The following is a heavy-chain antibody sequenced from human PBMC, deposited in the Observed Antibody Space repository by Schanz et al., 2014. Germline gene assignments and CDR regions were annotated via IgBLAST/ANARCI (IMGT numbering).Heavy chain of an antibody. Sequence: QILLVQPGPEVKKPGASVTVSCKASGYDFHIYAYSWVRQARGQGLEWMGRIIPILGIANYAQKFQGRVTITADKSTFTAYMDVSSLRSEDTAVYYCSSSGAGYSSSWDFDYWGQGTLVTVSS. V-gene: IGHV1-69*02. CDR3: SSSGAGYSSSWDFDY. CDR1: GYDFHIYA. J-gene: IGHJ4*02. CDR2: IIPILGIA. D-gene: IGHD6-13*01.